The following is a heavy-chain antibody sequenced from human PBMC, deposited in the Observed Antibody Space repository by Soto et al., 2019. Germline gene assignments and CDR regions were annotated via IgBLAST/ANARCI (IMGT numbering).Heavy chain of an antibody. CDR2: INPSGGST. Sequence: ASVKVSCKASGYTFTSYYMHWVRHAPGQGLEWKGIINPSGGSTSYAQKFQGRVTMTRDTSTSTVYMELSSLRSEDTAVYYCARDSAVAGVDYAFDIWGQGTMVTVSS. D-gene: IGHD6-19*01. CDR3: ARDSAVAGVDYAFDI. V-gene: IGHV1-46*01. CDR1: GYTFTSYY. J-gene: IGHJ3*02.